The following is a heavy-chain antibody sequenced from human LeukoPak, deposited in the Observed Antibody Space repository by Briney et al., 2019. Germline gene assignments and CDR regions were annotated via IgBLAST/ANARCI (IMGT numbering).Heavy chain of an antibody. CDR3: ARGVTNGDGLGGSAFDI. Sequence: PSETLSLTCTVSGGSISSSSYYWGWIRQPPGKGLEWIGSIYYSGSTYYNPSLKSRVIISVDTSKNQFSLKLSSVTAADTAVYYCARGVTNGDGLGGSAFDIWGQGTMVTVSS. CDR1: GGSISSSSYY. V-gene: IGHV4-39*07. J-gene: IGHJ3*02. CDR2: IYYSGST. D-gene: IGHD3-16*01.